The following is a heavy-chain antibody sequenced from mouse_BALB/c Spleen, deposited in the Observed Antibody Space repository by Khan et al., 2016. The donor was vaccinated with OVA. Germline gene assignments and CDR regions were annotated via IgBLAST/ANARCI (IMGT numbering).Heavy chain of an antibody. CDR3: VREGADPRSDGWFAY. V-gene: IGHV1-4*01. CDR2: INPSNDYT. D-gene: IGHD2-14*01. CDR1: GYTFTSYT. Sequence: QVQLKQSGAELARPGASMKMSCKASGYTFTSYTMHWVRQRPGQAPEWIGHINPSNDYTNYNQNFKDKATLIVDKSSSTAYMQLSSLTSEDSAVYYCVREGADPRSDGWFAYWGQGTLVTVSA. J-gene: IGHJ3*01.